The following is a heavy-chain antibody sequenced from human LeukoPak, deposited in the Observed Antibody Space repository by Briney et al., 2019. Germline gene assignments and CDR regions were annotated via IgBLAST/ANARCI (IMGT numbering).Heavy chain of an antibody. CDR3: ARSRVWSDYWGYFDY. Sequence: SETLSLTCTVSDGSIIGYYWNWIRQPPGKGLDWIGYIYHSGSTNYNPSLKSRVTISVDTSKTQISLKLRAVTAADTAVYYCARSRVWSDYWGYFDYWGQGTLVTVSS. D-gene: IGHD3-3*01. V-gene: IGHV4-59*01. J-gene: IGHJ4*02. CDR1: DGSIIGYY. CDR2: IYHSGST.